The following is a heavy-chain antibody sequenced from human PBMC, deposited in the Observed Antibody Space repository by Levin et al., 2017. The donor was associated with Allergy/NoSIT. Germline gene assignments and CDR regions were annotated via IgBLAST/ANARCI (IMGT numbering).Heavy chain of an antibody. CDR1: GFSFSSYG. CDR2: ISGAGDNS. D-gene: IGHD5-18*01. J-gene: IGHJ4*02. CDR3: AKGPGYSYGNSPLH. Sequence: GGSLRLSCVASGFSFSSYGMSWVRQAPGKGLEWVSGISGAGDNSDHADSVKGRFTISRDNSKNTLYLQMNSLRADDTAVYYCAKGPGYSYGNSPLHWGQGSLVTVSS. V-gene: IGHV3-23*01.